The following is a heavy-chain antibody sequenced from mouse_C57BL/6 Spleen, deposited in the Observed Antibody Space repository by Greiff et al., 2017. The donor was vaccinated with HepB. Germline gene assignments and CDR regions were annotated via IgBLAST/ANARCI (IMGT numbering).Heavy chain of an antibody. CDR3: AKGEDYYCSSPYFDV. D-gene: IGHD1-1*01. V-gene: IGHV1-59*01. J-gene: IGHJ1*03. CDR2: IDPSDSYT. Sequence: QVQLQQPGAELVRPGTSVKLSCKASGYTFTSYWMHWVKQRPGQGLEWIGVIDPSDSYTNYNQKFKGKATLTVDTSSSTAYMQLSSLTSEDSAVYYCAKGEDYYCSSPYFDVWGTGTTVTVSS. CDR1: GYTFTSYW.